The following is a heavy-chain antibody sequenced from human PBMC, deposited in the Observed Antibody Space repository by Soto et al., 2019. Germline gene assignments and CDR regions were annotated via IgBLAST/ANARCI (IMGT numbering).Heavy chain of an antibody. V-gene: IGHV4-59*01. CDR2: IYYSGST. J-gene: IGHJ6*02. Sequence: ASETLSLTCTVSGGSISSYYWSWIRQPPGKGLEWIGYIYYSGSTNYNPSLKSRVTISVDTSKNQFSLKLSSVTAADTAVYYCARGYLAGMDVWGQGTTVTV. D-gene: IGHD5-18*01. CDR3: ARGYLAGMDV. CDR1: GGSISSYY.